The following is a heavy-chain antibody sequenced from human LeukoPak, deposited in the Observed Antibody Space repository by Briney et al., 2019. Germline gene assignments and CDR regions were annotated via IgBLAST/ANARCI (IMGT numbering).Heavy chain of an antibody. CDR1: GYTFTSYG. CDR2: ISAYNGNT. D-gene: IGHD3-22*01. V-gene: IGHV1-18*01. Sequence: ASVKVSCKASGYTFTSYGISWVRQAPGQGLEWMGWISAYNGNTNYAQKLQGRVTMTTDTSTSTAYMELRSLRSDDTAVYYCARAPGYYDSSGYCSYWGQGTLVTVSS. CDR3: ARAPGYYDSSGYCSY. J-gene: IGHJ4*02.